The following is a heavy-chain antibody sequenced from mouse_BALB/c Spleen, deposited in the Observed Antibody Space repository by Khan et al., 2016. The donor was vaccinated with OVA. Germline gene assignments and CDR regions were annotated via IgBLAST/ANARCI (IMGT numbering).Heavy chain of an antibody. D-gene: IGHD2-14*01. CDR1: GYSFTAYY. CDR3: ARGYDVFAS. J-gene: IGHJ3*01. V-gene: IGHV1-26*01. CDR2: INPNTYNI. Sequence: EVQLQESGPDLVKTGASVKISCMASGYSFTAYYMNWVRLSHGKSLECIGRINPNTYNINYNQKFKGKAILTVDTSSSTAYMELRSLTSEDSAVYFCARGYDVFASWGQGTLVTVSA.